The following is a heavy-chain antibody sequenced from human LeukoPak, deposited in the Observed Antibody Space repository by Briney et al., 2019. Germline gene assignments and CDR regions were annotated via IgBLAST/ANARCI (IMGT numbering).Heavy chain of an antibody. D-gene: IGHD2-21*02. CDR1: GGSVSSSGYS. CDR2: IHHTGST. Sequence: SETLSLTCAVSGGSVSSSGYSWSWIRQPPGKGLEWIWYIHHTGSTYYNPSLKSRVTISVDRSKNQFSLKLSSVTAADTAMYFCARTPTYCGGDCYYFDPWGQGTLVTVSS. CDR3: ARTPTYCGGDCYYFDP. V-gene: IGHV4-30-2*01. J-gene: IGHJ5*02.